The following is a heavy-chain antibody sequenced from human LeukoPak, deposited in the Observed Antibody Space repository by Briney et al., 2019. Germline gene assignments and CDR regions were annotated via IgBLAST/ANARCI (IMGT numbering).Heavy chain of an antibody. D-gene: IGHD1-1*01. J-gene: IGHJ3*02. CDR3: ARDMGRYNWNDRAFDI. Sequence: SETLSLTYTVSGYSISSGYYWGWIRQPPGKGLEWIGSIYHSGSTYYNPFLKSRVTISVDTSKNQFSLKLSSVTAADTAVYYCARDMGRYNWNDRAFDIWGQGTMVTVSS. V-gene: IGHV4-38-2*02. CDR2: IYHSGST. CDR1: GYSISSGYY.